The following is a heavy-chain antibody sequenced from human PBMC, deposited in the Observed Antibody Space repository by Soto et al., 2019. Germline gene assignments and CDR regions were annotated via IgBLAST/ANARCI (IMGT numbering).Heavy chain of an antibody. CDR2: ISAYNGNT. V-gene: IGHV1-18*04. CDR3: ARWSVSGWPEPDNWCER. J-gene: IGHJ5*02. CDR1: GYTFTSYG. D-gene: IGHD6-19*01. Sequence: AASVKVSCKASGYTFTSYGISWVRQAPGQGLEWMGWISAYNGNTNYAQKLQGRVTMTTDTSTSTAYMELRSLRSDDTAVYYCARWSVSGWPEPDNWCERWGKGNLVIVSS.